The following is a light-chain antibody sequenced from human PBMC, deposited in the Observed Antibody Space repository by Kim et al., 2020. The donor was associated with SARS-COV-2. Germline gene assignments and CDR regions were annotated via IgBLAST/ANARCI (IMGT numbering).Light chain of an antibody. J-gene: IGKJ3*01. V-gene: IGKV3-20*01. CDR2: GAS. CDR3: QQYGSPPFT. Sequence: PGERATLSCRASQSVTSNYLAWYQQKGGQAPRLLIYGASNRATGIPDRFSGSVSGTDFTLTISRLEPEDFAVFYCQQYGSPPFTFGPGTKVDIK. CDR1: QSVTSNY.